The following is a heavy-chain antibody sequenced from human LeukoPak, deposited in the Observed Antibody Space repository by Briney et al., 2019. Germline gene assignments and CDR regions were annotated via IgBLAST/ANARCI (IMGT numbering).Heavy chain of an antibody. V-gene: IGHV3-74*01. Sequence: GGSLRLSCVASGFTFNSHWMHWVRQTPGKGLVWVSRINIDGSSISYADSVKGRFTISRDNAKNTLYLQMNSLGAEDTAVYYCAGIEATGTYFDYWGQGTLVTVSS. J-gene: IGHJ4*02. D-gene: IGHD6-13*01. CDR1: GFTFNSHW. CDR2: INIDGSSI. CDR3: AGIEATGTYFDY.